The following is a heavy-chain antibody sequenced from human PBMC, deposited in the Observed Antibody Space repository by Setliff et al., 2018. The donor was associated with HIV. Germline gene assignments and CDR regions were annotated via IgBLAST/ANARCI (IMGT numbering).Heavy chain of an antibody. V-gene: IGHV3-48*03. CDR3: ARDGASVRDTIFGGAQYYYYMDV. CDR2: ITGSGSRI. J-gene: IGHJ6*03. D-gene: IGHD3-3*01. CDR1: GFTFSNYE. Sequence: GGSLRLSCAASGFTFSNYEMNWVRQAPGKGLEWVSYITGSGSRIYYADSVKGRFTISRDNAKNSVYLQMNSLRAEDTAVYYCARDGASVRDTIFGGAQYYYYMDVWGKGTTVTVSS.